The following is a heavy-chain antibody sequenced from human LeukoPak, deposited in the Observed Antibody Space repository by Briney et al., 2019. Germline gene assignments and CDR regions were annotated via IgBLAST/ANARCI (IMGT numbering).Heavy chain of an antibody. CDR1: GFTFSSYA. CDR3: TTDGLLLWFGELKSDFDY. Sequence: GGSLRLSCAASGFTFSSYAMSWVRQAPGKGLEWVSAISGSGGSTYYADSVKGRFTISRDNSKNTLYLQMNSLKTEDTAVYYCTTDGLLLWFGELKSDFDYWGQGTLVTVSS. V-gene: IGHV3-23*01. D-gene: IGHD3-10*01. CDR2: ISGSGGST. J-gene: IGHJ4*02.